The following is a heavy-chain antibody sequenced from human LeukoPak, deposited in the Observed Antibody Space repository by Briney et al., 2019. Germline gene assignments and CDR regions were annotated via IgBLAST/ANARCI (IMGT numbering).Heavy chain of an antibody. Sequence: GGSLRLSCAASGFTFSSYAMSWVRQAPGKGLEWVSAISGSGGSTYYADSVKGRFTISRDNSKNTLYLQMNSLRAEDTAVYYCARSGRFGEIYFDYWGQGTLVTVSS. CDR1: GFTFSSYA. J-gene: IGHJ4*02. V-gene: IGHV3-23*01. CDR2: ISGSGGST. D-gene: IGHD3-10*01. CDR3: ARSGRFGEIYFDY.